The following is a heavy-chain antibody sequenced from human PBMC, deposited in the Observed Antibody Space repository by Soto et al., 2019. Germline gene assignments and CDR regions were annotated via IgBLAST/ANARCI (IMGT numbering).Heavy chain of an antibody. CDR2: MNPNSGST. CDR3: ARDWVYDSSGYSHNDAFDI. CDR1: GYTFTSYD. J-gene: IGHJ3*02. D-gene: IGHD3-22*01. V-gene: IGHV1-8*01. Sequence: ASVKVSCKASGYTFTSYDINWVRQATGQGLEWMGWMNPNSGSTGYAQKFQGRVTMTRDTSTSTAYMELSSLRSEDTAVYYCARDWVYDSSGYSHNDAFDIWGQGTMVTVSS.